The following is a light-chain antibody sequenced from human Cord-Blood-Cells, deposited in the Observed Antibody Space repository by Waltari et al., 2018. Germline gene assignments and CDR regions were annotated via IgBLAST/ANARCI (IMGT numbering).Light chain of an antibody. CDR2: DDS. V-gene: IGLV3-21*03. J-gene: IGLJ2*01. CDR1: NIGSKS. Sequence: SYVLTQLPSVSVDPGKTARITCGGNNIGSKSVHWYQQKPGQVPVLVVYDDSDRPSGFPERFCGSNFGNTATLTISSVEAGDEADYYCQVWDSSSDHVVFGVGTKLTVL. CDR3: QVWDSSSDHVV.